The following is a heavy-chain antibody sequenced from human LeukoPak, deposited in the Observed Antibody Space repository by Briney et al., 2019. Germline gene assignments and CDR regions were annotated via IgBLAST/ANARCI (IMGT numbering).Heavy chain of an antibody. V-gene: IGHV3-74*01. CDR1: GFTFSSYW. CDR2: INSDGSST. CDR3: ARDPLSGSYFGEYFQH. J-gene: IGHJ1*01. Sequence: PGGSLRLSCAASGFTFSSYWMHWVRQAPGKGLVWVSRINSDGSSTSYADSVKGRFTISRDNAKNTLYLQMNSLRAEDTAVYYCARDPLSGSYFGEYFQHWGQGTLVTVSS. D-gene: IGHD1-26*01.